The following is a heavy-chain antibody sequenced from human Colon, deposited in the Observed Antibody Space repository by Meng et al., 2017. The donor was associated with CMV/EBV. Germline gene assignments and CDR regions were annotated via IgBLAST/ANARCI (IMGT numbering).Heavy chain of an antibody. CDR3: ARDRGAGRGDHRWFDY. D-gene: IGHD1-26*01. Sequence: ASVTVSCKASGYTFTSYGISWVRQAPGQGLEWMGWISAYNGNTNYAQKLQGRVTMTTDTSTSTAYMELRSLRSDDTAVYYCARDRGAGRGDHRWFDYWGQGTLVTVSS. V-gene: IGHV1-18*01. CDR2: ISAYNGNT. J-gene: IGHJ4*02. CDR1: GYTFTSYG.